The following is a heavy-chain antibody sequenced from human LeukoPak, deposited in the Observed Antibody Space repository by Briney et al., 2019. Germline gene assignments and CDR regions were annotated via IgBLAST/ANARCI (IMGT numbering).Heavy chain of an antibody. J-gene: IGHJ6*02. D-gene: IGHD2-2*01. CDR1: GFTFSSYW. CDR2: INSDGSST. Sequence: PRGSLRLSCAASGFTFSSYWMHWVRQAPGKGLVWVSRINSDGSSTSYADSVKGRFTISRDNAKNTLYLQMNSLRAEDTAVYYCASSPSWQSGMDVWGQGTTVTVSS. V-gene: IGHV3-74*01. CDR3: ASSPSWQSGMDV.